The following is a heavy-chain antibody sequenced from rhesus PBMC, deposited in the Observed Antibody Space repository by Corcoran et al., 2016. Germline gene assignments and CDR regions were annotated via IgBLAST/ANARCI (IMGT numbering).Heavy chain of an antibody. J-gene: IGHJ4*01. CDR1: GGSTSGCD. CDR3: ARAKFSWILDY. Sequence: QVQLQESGPGLEMPSETLCLTCAVSGGSTSGCDWNRIRLPPGKGLEWVGDIGGTSGSTYYNPSLISRVTISTDTSKNHFSLKLSSVTAADTAVYYCARAKFSWILDYWGQGVLVTVSS. CDR2: IGGTSGST. D-gene: IGHD1-1*01. V-gene: IGHV4-165*02.